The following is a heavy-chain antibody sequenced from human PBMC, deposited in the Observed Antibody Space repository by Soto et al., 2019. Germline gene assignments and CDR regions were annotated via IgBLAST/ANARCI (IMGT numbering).Heavy chain of an antibody. D-gene: IGHD3-10*01. CDR1: GFTFSSSA. V-gene: IGHV3-23*01. CDR2: ISGSGGSP. Sequence: GGSLRLSCAASGFTFSSSAMSWVRQAPGKRLEWVSAISGSGGSPYYADSVKGRFTTSRDNYKKTLYLQMNSLRAEDTAVYYCALDYYGSGSYPNDAFDIWGQGTMVTVSS. J-gene: IGHJ3*02. CDR3: ALDYYGSGSYPNDAFDI.